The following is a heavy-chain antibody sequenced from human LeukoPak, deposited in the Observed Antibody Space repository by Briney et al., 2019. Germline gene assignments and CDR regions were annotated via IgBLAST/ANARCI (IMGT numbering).Heavy chain of an antibody. CDR2: IIPIFGTA. D-gene: IGHD3-22*01. CDR3: ARVIIAGYTEYDSSGYYFDY. V-gene: IGHV1-69*13. CDR1: GGTFSSYA. Sequence: GASVKVSCKASGGTFSSYAISWVRQAPGQGLEWMGGIIPIFGTANYAQKFQGRVTITADESTSTAYMELSSLRSEDTAVYYCARVIIAGYTEYDSSGYYFDYWGQGTLVTVSS. J-gene: IGHJ4*02.